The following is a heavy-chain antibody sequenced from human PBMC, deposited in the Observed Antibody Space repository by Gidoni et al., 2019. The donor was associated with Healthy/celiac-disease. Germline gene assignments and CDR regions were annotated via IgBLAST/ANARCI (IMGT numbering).Heavy chain of an antibody. CDR3: ARDKGGYYYSDAFDI. J-gene: IGHJ3*02. V-gene: IGHV3-33*01. D-gene: IGHD3-22*01. Sequence: QVQLVESGGGVVQPGRSLSLSCAASGFTFSRYGMHWGRPAPGKGLECVSVIWYEGSNKYYADSVKGRFTISRDNSKNTLYLQMNSLRAEDTAVYYCARDKGGYYYSDAFDIWGQGTMVTVSS. CDR1: GFTFSRYG. CDR2: IWYEGSNK.